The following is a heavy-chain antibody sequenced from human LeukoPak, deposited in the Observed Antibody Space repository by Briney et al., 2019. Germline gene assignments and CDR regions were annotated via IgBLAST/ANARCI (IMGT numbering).Heavy chain of an antibody. D-gene: IGHD3-3*01. CDR3: ARGQPHCCFWSGYYFKGGNGKYYFDY. Sequence: SETLSLTCAVYGGSFSGYYWSWIRQPPGKGLEWIGEINHSGSTNYNPSLKSRVTISVDTSKNQFSLKRSSVPAADTAVYYRARGQPHCCFWSGYYFKGGNGKYYFDYWGQGTLVTVSS. V-gene: IGHV4-34*01. CDR1: GGSFSGYY. J-gene: IGHJ4*02. CDR2: INHSGST.